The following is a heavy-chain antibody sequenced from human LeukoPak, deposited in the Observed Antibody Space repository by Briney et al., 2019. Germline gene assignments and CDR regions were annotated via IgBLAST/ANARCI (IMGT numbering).Heavy chain of an antibody. CDR3: AKDMGSGWYYFDC. J-gene: IGHJ4*02. CDR1: GFTFDDYA. V-gene: IGHV3-9*01. Sequence: PGRSLRLSCAASGFTFDDYAMHWVRQAPGKGLEWVSGISWNSGSIGYADSVKGRFTISRDNAKNSLYLQMNSLRAEDTALYYCAKDMGSGWYYFDCWGQGTLVTVSS. CDR2: ISWNSGSI. D-gene: IGHD6-19*01.